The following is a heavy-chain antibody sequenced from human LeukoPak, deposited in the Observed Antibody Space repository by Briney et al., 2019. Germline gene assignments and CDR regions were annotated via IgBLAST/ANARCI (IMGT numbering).Heavy chain of an antibody. CDR3: ARGWDRAHPTGFEFDV. CDR2: ISSSGTTI. D-gene: IGHD1-26*01. Sequence: GGSLRLSCAASGFTFRNYDMHWVRQAPGKGLEWVSFISSSGTTINQPDSVKGRFTISRDNAKNSVHLQMDNLRVEDTAVYYCARGWDRAHPTGFEFDVWGQGTLVTVSS. V-gene: IGHV3-48*03. J-gene: IGHJ4*02. CDR1: GFTFRNYD.